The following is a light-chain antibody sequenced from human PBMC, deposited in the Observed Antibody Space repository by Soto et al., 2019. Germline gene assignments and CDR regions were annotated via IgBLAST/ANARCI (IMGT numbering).Light chain of an antibody. J-gene: IGKJ5*01. CDR3: QPYHNSPLT. Sequence: EIVMTQSPSTLSASLGEGVTISCRASQGINDTLAWYQHKPGQTPNLLIYDTSTLDPGVPARFRGSRSGPDFTLAITSLQSEDVAIYYCQPYHNSPLTFGRGTRVEIK. V-gene: IGKV3-15*01. CDR2: DTS. CDR1: QGINDT.